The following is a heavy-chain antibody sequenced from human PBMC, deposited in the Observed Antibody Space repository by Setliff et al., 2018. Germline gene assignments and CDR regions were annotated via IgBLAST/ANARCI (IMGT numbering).Heavy chain of an antibody. D-gene: IGHD6-13*01. V-gene: IGHV1-18*01. CDR3: ARVGSSSWLHPDVYYYYGMDV. CDR1: GYTFTSYG. J-gene: IGHJ6*02. CDR2: ISAYNGNT. Sequence: GASVKVSCKASGYTFTSYGISWVRQAPGQGLEWMGWISAYNGNTNYAQKLQGRVTMTTDTSTSTAYMELRSLRSDDTAVYYCARVGSSSWLHPDVYYYYGMDVWGPGTTVTVSS.